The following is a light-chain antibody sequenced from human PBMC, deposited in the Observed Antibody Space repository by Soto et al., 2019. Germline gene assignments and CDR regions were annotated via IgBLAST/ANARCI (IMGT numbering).Light chain of an antibody. CDR2: GAS. CDR1: QNIIRN. Sequence: IVLTQSPATPSLSPGERATLSCRASQNIIRNLAWYQQKPGQAPRLLIYGASTRATGIPARFSGSGSGTEFTLTISSLQYEDFEVYYCQQYNNWTITFGQGTRLEIK. J-gene: IGKJ5*01. CDR3: QQYNNWTIT. V-gene: IGKV3-15*01.